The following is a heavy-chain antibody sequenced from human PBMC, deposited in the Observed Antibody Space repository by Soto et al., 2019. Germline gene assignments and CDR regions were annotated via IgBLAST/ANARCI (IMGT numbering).Heavy chain of an antibody. CDR3: AKEQGDYGEWYYFDS. V-gene: IGHV3-33*06. D-gene: IGHD4-17*01. Sequence: QVQLVESGGGVVQPGRSLRLSCAASGFTFSSYGMHWVRQAPGKGLEWVAIIWYDGSDTYYADSVKGRFTVSRDNSKSTLFLQMNSLRAEGTAVYYCAKEQGDYGEWYYFDSWGQGTLVTVSS. CDR2: IWYDGSDT. CDR1: GFTFSSYG. J-gene: IGHJ4*02.